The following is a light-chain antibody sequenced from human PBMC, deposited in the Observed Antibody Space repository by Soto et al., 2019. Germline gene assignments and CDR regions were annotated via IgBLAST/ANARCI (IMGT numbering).Light chain of an antibody. CDR1: QSVSSSY. CDR3: LHDYDYPLT. V-gene: IGKV3-20*01. J-gene: IGKJ1*01. Sequence: DIVLTQSPGTLSLSPGERVTLSRRASQSVSSSYLAWYQQKPGQAPRLLIYGASNRATGIPDRFSGGGSGTDFTLTISRLEPEDFAVYYCLHDYDYPLTFGPGTKVDIK. CDR2: GAS.